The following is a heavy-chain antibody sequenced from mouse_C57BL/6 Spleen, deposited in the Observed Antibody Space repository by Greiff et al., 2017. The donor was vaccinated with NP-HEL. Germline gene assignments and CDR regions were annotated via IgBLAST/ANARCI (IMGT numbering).Heavy chain of an antibody. Sequence: EVQGVESGGGLVKPGGSLKLSCAASGFTFSSYAMSWVRQTPEKRLEWVATISDGGSYTYYPDNVKGRFTISRDNAKNNLYLQMSHLKSEDTAMYYCARETGTGDYFDYWGQGTTLTVSS. CDR3: ARETGTGDYFDY. D-gene: IGHD4-1*01. CDR2: ISDGGSYT. V-gene: IGHV5-4*01. CDR1: GFTFSSYA. J-gene: IGHJ2*01.